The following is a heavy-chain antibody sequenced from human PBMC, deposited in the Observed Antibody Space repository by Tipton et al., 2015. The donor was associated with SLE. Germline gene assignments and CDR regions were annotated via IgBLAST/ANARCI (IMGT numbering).Heavy chain of an antibody. V-gene: IGHV4-59*01. D-gene: IGHD3-3*01. J-gene: IGHJ5*02. CDR1: GGSIISYY. Sequence: TLSLTCTVSGGSIISYYWSWIRQPPGKGLEWIGYIYYSGSTNYNPSLKSRVTISVDTSKNQFSLKLSSVTAADTAVYYCARGVVSGYDFWSGDPYNWFDPWGQGTLVTVSS. CDR2: IYYSGST. CDR3: ARGVVSGYDFWSGDPYNWFDP.